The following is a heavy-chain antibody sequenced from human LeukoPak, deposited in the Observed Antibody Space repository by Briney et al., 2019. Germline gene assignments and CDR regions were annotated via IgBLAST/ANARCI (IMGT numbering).Heavy chain of an antibody. J-gene: IGHJ4*02. D-gene: IGHD3-10*01. CDR1: GFPFSSYV. CDR3: AKHLWRDLLWFGEGYYVDY. V-gene: IGHV3-23*01. Sequence: PGGSLRLSCAASGFPFSSYVISWVRQTPGKGLEWVSAISGDGGSTNYADSVKGRFTISRDSSKNTLYLQMNSLKVEDTAVYYCAKHLWRDLLWFGEGYYVDYWGQGTLVTVSS. CDR2: ISGDGGST.